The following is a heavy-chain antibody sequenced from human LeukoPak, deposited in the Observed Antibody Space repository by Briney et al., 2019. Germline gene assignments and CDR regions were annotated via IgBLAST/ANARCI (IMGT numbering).Heavy chain of an antibody. Sequence: SETLSLTCTVSGGSISSGDYYWSWIRQPPGKGLEWIGYIYYSGSTYYNPSLKSRVTISVDTSKNQFSLKLSSVTATDTAVYYCASRTGASHNFDYWGQGTLVTVSS. CDR2: IYYSGST. CDR1: GGSISSGDYY. V-gene: IGHV4-30-4*01. CDR3: ASRTGASHNFDY. D-gene: IGHD3/OR15-3a*01. J-gene: IGHJ4*02.